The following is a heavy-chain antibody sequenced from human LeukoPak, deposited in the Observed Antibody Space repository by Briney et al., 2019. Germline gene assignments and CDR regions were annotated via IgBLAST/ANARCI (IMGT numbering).Heavy chain of an antibody. V-gene: IGHV4-59*01. D-gene: IGHD2-15*01. CDR1: GGSISSYY. CDR3: ARQYCGGGSCYFDY. CDR2: IYYSGST. J-gene: IGHJ4*02. Sequence: SETLSLTCTVSGGSISSYYWSWIRQPPGKGLEWIGYIYYSGSTNNNPSLKSRVTISVDTSKNQFSLKLTSVTAADSAVFYCARQYCGGGSCYFDYWGQGTLVTVSS.